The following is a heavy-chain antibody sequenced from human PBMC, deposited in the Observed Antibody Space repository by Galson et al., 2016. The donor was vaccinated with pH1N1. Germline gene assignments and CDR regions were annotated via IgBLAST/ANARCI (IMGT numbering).Heavy chain of an antibody. Sequence: SVKVSCKASGYIFTNSYIHWVRQAPGQGLEWMGIIIPSGGNTNYAQEFRGRLTLTRDTSTSTVYMELSSLRSEDPAMYYFVREPHRGARYFDFWGQGTLGTVSS. CDR2: IIPSGGNT. V-gene: IGHV1-46*01. D-gene: IGHD6-25*01. CDR3: VREPHRGARYFDF. CDR1: GYIFTNSY. J-gene: IGHJ4*02.